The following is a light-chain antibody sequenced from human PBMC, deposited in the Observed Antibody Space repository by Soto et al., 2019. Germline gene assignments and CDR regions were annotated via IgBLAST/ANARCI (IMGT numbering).Light chain of an antibody. V-gene: IGKV3D-15*01. J-gene: IGKJ2*01. CDR2: GAS. CDR1: QSVSSN. Sequence: EIVMTQSPATLSVSPGERATLSCRASQSVSSNLAWYQQKPGQAPRLLIYGASIRATGIPARSSGSGSGTEFTLTISSLQSEDFAVYYCQQYNNWPDTFGQGTKLEIK. CDR3: QQYNNWPDT.